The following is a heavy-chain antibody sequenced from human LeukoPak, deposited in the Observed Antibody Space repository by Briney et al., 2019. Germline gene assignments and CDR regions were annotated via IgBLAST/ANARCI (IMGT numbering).Heavy chain of an antibody. J-gene: IGHJ4*02. CDR3: AKVAGDWLVWFDY. D-gene: IGHD2-21*02. V-gene: IGHV3-23*01. Sequence: GGSLRLSCAASGFTFSNYAMSWVRQAPGKGLEWVSAISGSASSTYHADSVKGRFTISRDNSKNTLYLQMNSLRAEDTAVYYCAKVAGDWLVWFDYWGQGTLVTVSS. CDR2: ISGSASST. CDR1: GFTFSNYA.